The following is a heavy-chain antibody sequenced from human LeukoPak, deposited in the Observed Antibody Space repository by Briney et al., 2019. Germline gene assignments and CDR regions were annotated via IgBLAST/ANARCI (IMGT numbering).Heavy chain of an antibody. CDR2: MSGSGGST. CDR1: GVTSSSYD. D-gene: IGHD2-2*01. Sequence: GGSLRLSCAASGVTSSSYDMNRVRRPPGKGLQWVSAMSGSGGSTYYADCVKGPFTISRDNSKNTLYMQMNSLRAEDTAVYYCAKAGCTSATCYVNCWGQGTLGTVSS. J-gene: IGHJ4*02. CDR3: AKAGCTSATCYVNC. V-gene: IGHV3-23*01.